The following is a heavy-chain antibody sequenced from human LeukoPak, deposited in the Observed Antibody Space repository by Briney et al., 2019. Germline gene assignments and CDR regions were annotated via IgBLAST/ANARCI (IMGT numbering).Heavy chain of an antibody. D-gene: IGHD5-18*01. CDR2: ISYDGSNK. CDR3: ARGRGYKYDSMYYGLDV. V-gene: IGHV3-30*03. Sequence: AGGSLRLSCAASGFTFSSYGMHWVRQAPGKGLEWVAVISYDGSNKYYADSVKGRFTISRDNSKNTVYLQMNNLRAEDTAVYYCARGRGYKYDSMYYGLDVWGQGTTVTVSS. CDR1: GFTFSSYG. J-gene: IGHJ6*02.